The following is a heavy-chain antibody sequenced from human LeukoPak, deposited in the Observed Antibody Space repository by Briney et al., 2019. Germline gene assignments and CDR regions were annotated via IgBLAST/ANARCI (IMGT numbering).Heavy chain of an antibody. D-gene: IGHD1-26*01. V-gene: IGHV3-23*01. CDR2: ISCSGGST. J-gene: IGHJ3*02. CDR3: AKDSYSGSYSDAFDI. CDR1: GFTFRSYV. Sequence: GGCLRLSCAASGFTFRSYVMSWVRQAPGKGLEWVSAISCSGGSTYYADSVKGRFTISRDNSKNTLYLQMNSLRAEDTAVYYCAKDSYSGSYSDAFDIWGQGTMVTVSS.